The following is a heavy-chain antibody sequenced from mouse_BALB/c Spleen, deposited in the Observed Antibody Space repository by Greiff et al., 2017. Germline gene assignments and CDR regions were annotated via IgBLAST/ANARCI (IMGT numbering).Heavy chain of an antibody. D-gene: IGHD4-1*01. CDR3: ARERGTGIDY. CDR2: IYYSGTI. J-gene: IGHJ2*01. V-gene: IGHV3-5*02. Sequence: VQLQQSGPGLVKPSQTVSLTCTVTGISITTGNYRWSWIRQFPGNKLEWIGYIYYSGTITYNPSLTSRTTITRDTSKNQFFLEMNSLTAEDTATYYCARERGTGIDYWGQGTTLTVSS. CDR1: GISITTGNYR.